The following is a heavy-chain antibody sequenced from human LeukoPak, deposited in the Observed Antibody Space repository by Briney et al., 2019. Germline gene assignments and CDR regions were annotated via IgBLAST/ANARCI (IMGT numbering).Heavy chain of an antibody. V-gene: IGHV3-74*03. J-gene: IGHJ5*02. Sequence: GGSLRLSCAASGLTFNSYWMHWVRQVAGKGLVWVARINGDASNTTYADSVKGRFTISRDNAKNTLYLQMSSLRVDDTAVYYCARAMPHDNWFDPWGQGGLVTVSS. CDR3: ARAMPHDNWFDP. D-gene: IGHD2-2*01. CDR2: INGDASNT. CDR1: GLTFNSYW.